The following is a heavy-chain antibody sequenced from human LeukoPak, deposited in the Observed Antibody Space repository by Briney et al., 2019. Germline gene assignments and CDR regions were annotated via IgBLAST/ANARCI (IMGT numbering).Heavy chain of an antibody. CDR3: ARGGSLGY. Sequence: GGSLSLSCAASGFTFSSYEMNWVRQAPGKGLEWVSKISSSGSAIYYADSVKGRFTISRDNAKSTLYLQMNSLRAEDTAVYYCARGGSLGYWGQGTLVTASS. CDR2: ISSSGSAI. CDR1: GFTFSSYE. J-gene: IGHJ4*02. V-gene: IGHV3-48*03. D-gene: IGHD6-19*01.